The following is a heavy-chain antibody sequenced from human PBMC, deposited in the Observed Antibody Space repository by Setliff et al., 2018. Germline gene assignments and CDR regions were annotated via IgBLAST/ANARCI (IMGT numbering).Heavy chain of an antibody. V-gene: IGHV4-59*12. CDR3: AKFGPLDLTGDWAFDN. J-gene: IGHJ4*02. Sequence: PSETLSLTCTVSGDSISSYYWSWIRQSPGKGLEWIGYIYNSGSTKYNPSVKSRVTISVDTSRKQFSLRLTSVTAADTAVYYCAKFGPLDLTGDWAFDNWGQGTLVTVSS. CDR1: GDSISSYY. CDR2: IYNSGST. D-gene: IGHD7-27*01.